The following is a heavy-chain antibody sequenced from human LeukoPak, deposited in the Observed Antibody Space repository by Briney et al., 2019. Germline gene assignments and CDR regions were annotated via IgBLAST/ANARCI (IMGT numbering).Heavy chain of an antibody. CDR2: IKQDGSGQ. D-gene: IGHD5-12*01. CDR1: GFTFSTYW. J-gene: IGHJ3*02. Sequence: GGSLRLPCAASGFTFSTYWMSWVRQAPGKGLEWVANIKQDGSGQYYVDSVKGRFSISRDNAKNSLYLQMNSLRAEDTAVYYCTRDSGYNAFDIWGQGTMVTVSS. CDR3: TRDSGYNAFDI. V-gene: IGHV3-7*01.